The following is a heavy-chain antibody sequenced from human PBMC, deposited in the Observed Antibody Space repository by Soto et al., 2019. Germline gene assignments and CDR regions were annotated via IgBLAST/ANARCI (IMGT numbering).Heavy chain of an antibody. D-gene: IGHD5-12*01. CDR1: GGSFSGYY. J-gene: IGHJ4*02. V-gene: IGHV4-34*01. CDR2: INHSGST. CDR3: ARGGNSGYVW. Sequence: QVQLQQWGAGLLKPSETLSLTCAVYGGSFSGYYWSRIRQPPGKGLEWSGEINHSGSTNYNPSLKRRFTLPIDTSNYQLSLKLSSVSAPDTAVYYCARGGNSGYVWWGQGTLVTVSS.